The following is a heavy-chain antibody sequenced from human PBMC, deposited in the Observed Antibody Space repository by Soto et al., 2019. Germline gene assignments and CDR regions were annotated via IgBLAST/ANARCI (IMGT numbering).Heavy chain of an antibody. J-gene: IGHJ6*02. Sequence: SETLSLTCTVSGGSISSYYWSWIRQPPGKGLEWIGYIYYSGITNYNPSLKSRVTISVDASKNQFSLKLSSVTAADTAVYYCARYKSNYYYGMDVWGQGTTVTVSS. D-gene: IGHD1-20*01. CDR1: GGSISSYY. V-gene: IGHV4-59*01. CDR3: ARYKSNYYYGMDV. CDR2: IYYSGIT.